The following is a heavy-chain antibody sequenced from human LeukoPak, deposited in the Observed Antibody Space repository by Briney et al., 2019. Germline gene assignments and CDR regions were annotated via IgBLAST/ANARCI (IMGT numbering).Heavy chain of an antibody. CDR2: IIPIFGTA. Sequence: SVKVSCKASGGTFSSYAISWVRQAPGQGLEWMGGIIPIFGTANHAQKFQGRVTITADESTSTAYMELSSLRSEDTAVYYCARVGVLLWFGELLYPNWFDPWGQGTLVTVSS. D-gene: IGHD3-10*01. J-gene: IGHJ5*02. V-gene: IGHV1-69*13. CDR3: ARVGVLLWFGELLYPNWFDP. CDR1: GGTFSSYA.